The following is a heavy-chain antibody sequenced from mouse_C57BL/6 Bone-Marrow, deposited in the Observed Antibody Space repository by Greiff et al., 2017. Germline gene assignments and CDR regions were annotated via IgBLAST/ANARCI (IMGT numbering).Heavy chain of an antibody. V-gene: IGHV14-4*01. Sequence: EVQVVESGAELVRPGASVKLSCTASGFNIKDDYMHWVKQRPEQGLEWIGWIDPENGDTEYASKFQGKATITADTSSNTAYLQLSSLTSEDTAVYYCTTIITTVVGYFDVWGTGTTVTVSS. CDR1: GFNIKDDY. D-gene: IGHD1-1*01. J-gene: IGHJ1*03. CDR3: TTIITTVVGYFDV. CDR2: IDPENGDT.